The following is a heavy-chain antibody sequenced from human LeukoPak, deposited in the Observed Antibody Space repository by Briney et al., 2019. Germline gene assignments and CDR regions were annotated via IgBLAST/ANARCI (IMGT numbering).Heavy chain of an antibody. J-gene: IGHJ4*02. CDR3: AKLCSADEFFDY. CDR2: ISAYKGNT. Sequence: ASVKVSCKASGYTFTSYGISGVRQAPGQGLEWRGWISAYKGNTNYAQKLQGRVTITTDTSTSTAYMELRSPSSDDTAVYYCAKLCSADEFFDYWGQGTLVTVSS. CDR1: GYTFTSYG. V-gene: IGHV1-18*04. D-gene: IGHD2-21*01.